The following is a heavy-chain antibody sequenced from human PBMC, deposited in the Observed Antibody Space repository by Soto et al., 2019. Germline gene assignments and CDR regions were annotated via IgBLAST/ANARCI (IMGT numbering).Heavy chain of an antibody. J-gene: IGHJ6*03. Sequence: GGSLRLSCAASGFTFSSYAMSWVRQAPGKGLEWVSAISGSGGSTYYADSVKGRFTISRDNSKNTLYLQMNSLRAEDTAVYYCAKGALEAMVYATSHYYYYYMDVWGKGTTVTVSS. D-gene: IGHD2-8*01. CDR1: GFTFSSYA. V-gene: IGHV3-23*01. CDR2: ISGSGGST. CDR3: AKGALEAMVYATSHYYYYYMDV.